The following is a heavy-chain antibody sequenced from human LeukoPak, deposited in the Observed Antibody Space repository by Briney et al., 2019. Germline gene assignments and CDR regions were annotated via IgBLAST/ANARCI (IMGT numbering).Heavy chain of an antibody. Sequence: SGTLSLTCAVPGGSISSYYWSWIRQRPGKGLEWSGYIYDGGGINYNPSLKSRVTISVDTSKTQSSLKLRSVTAADTAVYYCATPGIGYSYMDLKWYYSDYSGQGTLVTVSS. CDR1: GGSISSYY. CDR3: ATPGIGYSYMDLKWYYSDY. V-gene: IGHV4-59*08. CDR2: IYDGGGI. J-gene: IGHJ4*02. D-gene: IGHD5-18*01.